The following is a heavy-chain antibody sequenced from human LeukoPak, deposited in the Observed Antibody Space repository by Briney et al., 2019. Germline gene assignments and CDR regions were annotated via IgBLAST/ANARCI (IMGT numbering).Heavy chain of an antibody. D-gene: IGHD3-22*01. J-gene: IGHJ4*02. CDR3: GNYYDSSGYPAKSDY. Sequence: PSETLSLTCAVYGGSFSGHYWSWIRQPPGKGLEWIGEINHSGSTNYNPSLKSRVTISVDTSKNQFSLKLSSVTAADTAVYYCGNYYDSSGYPAKSDYWGQGTLVTVSS. CDR1: GGSFSGHY. CDR2: INHSGST. V-gene: IGHV4-34*01.